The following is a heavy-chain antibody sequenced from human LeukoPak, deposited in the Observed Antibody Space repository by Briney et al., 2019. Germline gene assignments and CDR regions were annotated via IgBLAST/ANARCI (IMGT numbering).Heavy chain of an antibody. CDR1: GFTFSTYA. D-gene: IGHD6-19*01. CDR2: MTDSGGGT. J-gene: IGHJ4*02. V-gene: IGHV3-23*01. CDR3: AKGGVSGWYTPRPDS. Sequence: GGSLRLSCAASGFTFSTYAMSWVRQAPGKGLEWVSGMTDSGGGTYYADSVKGRFTISRDNSKNTLYLQINSLGVEDTAVYYCAKGGVSGWYTPRPDSWGQGTLVTVPS.